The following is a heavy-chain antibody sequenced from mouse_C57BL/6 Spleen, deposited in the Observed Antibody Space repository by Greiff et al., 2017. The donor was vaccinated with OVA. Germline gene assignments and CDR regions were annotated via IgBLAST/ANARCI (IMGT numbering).Heavy chain of an antibody. CDR3: VRHSYWTPFYWYFDV. CDR2: IRSKSNNYAT. CDR1: GFSFNTYA. D-gene: IGHD1-1*01. V-gene: IGHV10-1*01. Sequence: EVKLVESGGGLVQPKGSLKLSCAASGFSFNTYAMNWVRQAPGKGLEWVARIRSKSNNYATYYADSVKDRFTISRDDSESMLYLQMNNLKTEDTAMYYCVRHSYWTPFYWYFDVWGTGTTVTVSS. J-gene: IGHJ1*03.